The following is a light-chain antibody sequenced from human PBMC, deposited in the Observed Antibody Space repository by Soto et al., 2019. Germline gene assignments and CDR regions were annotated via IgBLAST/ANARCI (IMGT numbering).Light chain of an antibody. CDR2: EGS. CDR1: SSDVGNYNL. V-gene: IGLV2-23*01. CDR3: CSYAGSSTAV. Sequence: QSALTQPASVSGSPGQSITISCTGTSSDVGNYNLVSWYQQHPGKAPKLMIYEGSKRPSGVSNRFSGSKSGNTASLTISGLQAEDEADYYCCSYAGSSTAVFGGGTQLIVL. J-gene: IGLJ7*01.